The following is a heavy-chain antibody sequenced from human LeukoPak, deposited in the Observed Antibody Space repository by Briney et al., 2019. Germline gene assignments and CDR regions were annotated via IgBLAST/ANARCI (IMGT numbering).Heavy chain of an antibody. CDR2: IYPGDSDI. V-gene: IGHV5-51*01. J-gene: IGHJ4*02. Sequence: GQSLKISCKASRYSSASYWIAWVRQMPGKGLEWMGIIYPGDSDIIYSPSFQGQVSISADKSISTAYLQWSSLKASDTAMYYCASDDYGDYVLWGQGTLVTVPS. D-gene: IGHD4-17*01. CDR1: RYSSASYW. CDR3: ASDDYGDYVL.